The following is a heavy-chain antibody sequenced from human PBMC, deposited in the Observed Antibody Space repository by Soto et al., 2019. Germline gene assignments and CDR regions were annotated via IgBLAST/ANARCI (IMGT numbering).Heavy chain of an antibody. CDR3: ARGDTNYYYYYMDV. Sequence: SETLSLTCAVYGGSFGGYYWTWIRQPPGKGLQWIGEITHSGSTNSNPSLKSRVTISVDTSKNQFSLRLSSVFAADTAVYYCARGDTNYYYYYMDVWGKGTTVTVSS. CDR1: GGSFGGYY. V-gene: IGHV4-34*01. J-gene: IGHJ6*03. D-gene: IGHD1-26*01. CDR2: ITHSGST.